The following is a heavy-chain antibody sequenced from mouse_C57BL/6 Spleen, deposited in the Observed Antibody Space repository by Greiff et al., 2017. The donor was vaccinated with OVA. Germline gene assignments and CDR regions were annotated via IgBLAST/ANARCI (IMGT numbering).Heavy chain of an antibody. CDR3: ARSHYGSSFDY. D-gene: IGHD1-1*01. CDR2: IYPGDGDT. Sequence: QVQLKESGPELVKPGASVKISCKASGYAFSSSWMNWVKQRPGKGLEWIGRIYPGDGDTNYNGKFKGKATLTADKSSSTAYMQLSSLTSEDSAVYCCARSHYGSSFDYWGQGTTLTVSS. J-gene: IGHJ2*01. V-gene: IGHV1-82*01. CDR1: GYAFSSSW.